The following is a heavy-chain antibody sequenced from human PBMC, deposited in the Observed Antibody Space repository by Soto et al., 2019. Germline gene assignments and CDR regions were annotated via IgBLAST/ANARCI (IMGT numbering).Heavy chain of an antibody. CDR1: GGSISSGDYY. D-gene: IGHD5-18*01. V-gene: IGHV4-30-4*01. CDR2: IYYSGST. CDR3: ARGEAQVYSYGPGTFDY. J-gene: IGHJ4*02. Sequence: ASETLSLTCTVSGGSISSGDYYWSWIRQPPGKCLDWFGYIYYSGSTYYNPSLKSRVTISVDTSKNQFSLKLSSVTAADTAVYYCARGEAQVYSYGPGTFDYWGQGTLVTVSS.